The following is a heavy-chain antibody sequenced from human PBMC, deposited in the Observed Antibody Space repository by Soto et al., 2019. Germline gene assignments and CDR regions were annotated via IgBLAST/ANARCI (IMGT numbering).Heavy chain of an antibody. CDR3: ARDLDHAFDY. V-gene: IGHV3-48*01. D-gene: IGHD3-9*01. J-gene: IGHJ4*02. Sequence: PGGSLRLSCAASGFTFSSYSMNWVRQAPGKGLEWLSYIRSSGSDIYYADSVKGRFTISRDNARNSLYLQMDSLRVEDAAVYYGARDLDHAFDYWGQGTLVTASS. CDR2: IRSSGSDI. CDR1: GFTFSSYS.